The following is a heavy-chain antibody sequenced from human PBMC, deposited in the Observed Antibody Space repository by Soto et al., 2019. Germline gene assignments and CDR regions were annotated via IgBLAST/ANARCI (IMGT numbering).Heavy chain of an antibody. J-gene: IGHJ3*02. CDR3: ARVGITIFGVVIGAFDI. D-gene: IGHD3-3*01. Sequence: SETLSITCAVYGGSFSGYYWSWIRQPPGKGLEWIGEINHRGSTNYRPSLKSRVTISVDTSKNQFSLKLSSVTAADTAVYYCARVGITIFGVVIGAFDIWGQGTMVTVSS. CDR1: GGSFSGYY. V-gene: IGHV4-34*01. CDR2: INHRGST.